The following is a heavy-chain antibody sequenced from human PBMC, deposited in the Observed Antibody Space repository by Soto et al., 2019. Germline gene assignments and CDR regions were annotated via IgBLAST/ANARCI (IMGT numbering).Heavy chain of an antibody. CDR3: ARSPQRVALYSYYYYYGMDV. J-gene: IGHJ6*02. V-gene: IGHV1-69*06. CDR2: IIPIFGTA. CDR1: GGTFSSYA. Sequence: SVKVSCKASGGTFSSYAISWVRQAPGQGLEWMGGIIPIFGTANYAQKFQGRVTITADKSTSTAYMELSSLRSEDTAVYYCARSPQRVALYSYYYYYGMDVWGQGTTVTVSS. D-gene: IGHD5-12*01.